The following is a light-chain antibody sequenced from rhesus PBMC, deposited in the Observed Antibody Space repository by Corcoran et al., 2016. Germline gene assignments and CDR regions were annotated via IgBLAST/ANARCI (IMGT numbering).Light chain of an antibody. CDR3: QEHDNSPWT. J-gene: IGKJ1*01. Sequence: DIQMTQSPSSLSASVGDRVTITCRASQGISNWLAWYQQKPGKAPKLLFYRASNLETGVPSRFSGSGSGTDFTLTISSLQPEDIATYYCQEHDNSPWTFGQGTKVEIK. CDR2: RAS. CDR1: QGISNW. V-gene: IGKV1-69*01.